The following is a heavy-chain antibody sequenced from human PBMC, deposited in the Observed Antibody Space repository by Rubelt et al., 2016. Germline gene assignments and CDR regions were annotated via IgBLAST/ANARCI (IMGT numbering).Heavy chain of an antibody. CDR3: ARAGGSFASGPYYYGMDV. D-gene: IGHD3-16*01. CDR1: DASISSYY. CDR2: ISYSGTT. V-gene: IGHV4-59*01. Sequence: QEPLQESGPGLVKPSETLSLTCTVSDASISSYYWSWIRQPPGKGLEWIGYISYSGTTNYNPSLKSRVTLSVDTSKNQFYLHESSVTAADTAVYHWARAGGSFASGPYYYGMDVWGRGTTVIVSS. J-gene: IGHJ6*02.